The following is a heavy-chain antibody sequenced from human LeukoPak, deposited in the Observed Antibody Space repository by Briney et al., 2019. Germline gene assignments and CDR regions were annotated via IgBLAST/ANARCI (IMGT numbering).Heavy chain of an antibody. CDR2: IYSGGST. D-gene: IGHD3-22*01. CDR1: GFTFSSFA. V-gene: IGHV3-66*01. J-gene: IGHJ2*01. CDR3: ASSPGYYDSSGYDWYFDL. Sequence: GGSLRLSCAASGFTFSSFAMSWVRQAPGKGLEWVSVIYSGGSTYYADSVKGRFTISRDNSKNTLYLQMNSLRAEDTAVYCCASSPGYYDSSGYDWYFDLWGRGTLVTVSS.